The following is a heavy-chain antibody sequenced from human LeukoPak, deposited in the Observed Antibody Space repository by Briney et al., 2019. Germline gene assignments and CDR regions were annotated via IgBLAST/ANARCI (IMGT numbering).Heavy chain of an antibody. J-gene: IGHJ4*02. Sequence: PGGSLRLSCVASGFTFSSYAMSWVRQAPGKGLEWVSAISGSGGSTYYADSVKGRFTISRDNSKNTLYLQMNSLRAEDTAAYYCAKDKRRAYGDFDYWGQGTLVTVSS. D-gene: IGHD4-17*01. CDR2: ISGSGGST. V-gene: IGHV3-23*01. CDR3: AKDKRRAYGDFDY. CDR1: GFTFSSYA.